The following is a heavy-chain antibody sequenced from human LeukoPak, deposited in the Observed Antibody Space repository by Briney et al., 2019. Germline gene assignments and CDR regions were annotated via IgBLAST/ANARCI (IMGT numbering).Heavy chain of an antibody. CDR2: ISYDGSNK. D-gene: IGHD5-18*01. V-gene: IGHV3-30*03. CDR3: ARGGYSYGGRGLNRDWFDP. Sequence: GGSLRLSCAASGFTFSSYGMHWVRQAPGKGLEWVAVISYDGSNKYYADSVKGRFTISRDNSKNTLYLQMNSLRAEDMALYYCARGGYSYGGRGLNRDWFDPWGQGTLVTVSS. CDR1: GFTFSSYG. J-gene: IGHJ5*02.